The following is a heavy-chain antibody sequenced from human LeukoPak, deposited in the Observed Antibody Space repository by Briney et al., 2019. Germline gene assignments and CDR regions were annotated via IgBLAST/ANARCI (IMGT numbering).Heavy chain of an antibody. CDR3: ARWHSGSYYYYYYYYMDV. CDR2: IYYSGST. V-gene: IGHV4-59*01. CDR1: GGSISSYY. D-gene: IGHD1-26*01. J-gene: IGHJ6*03. Sequence: SETLSLTCTVSGGSISSYYWSWIRQPPGKGLEWIGYIYYSGSTNYNPSLKSRVTISVDTSKNQFSLKLSSVTAADTAVYYCARWHSGSYYYYYYYYMDVWGKGTTVTVSS.